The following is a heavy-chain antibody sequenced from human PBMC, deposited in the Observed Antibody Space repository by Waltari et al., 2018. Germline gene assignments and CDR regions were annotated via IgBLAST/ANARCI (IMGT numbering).Heavy chain of an antibody. CDR3: AKGNSAWYADY. Sequence: EVQLVESGGGLVQPGRSLRLSCAASGFNFEDYAMHWVRQAPGKGLEGVSSISSNGGSIGYADSVRGRFTMSRDNAKSSLYLEMNSLRGEDTALYYCAKGNSAWYADYWGQGTLVTVSS. D-gene: IGHD6-19*01. V-gene: IGHV3-9*01. CDR2: ISSNGGSI. J-gene: IGHJ4*02. CDR1: GFNFEDYA.